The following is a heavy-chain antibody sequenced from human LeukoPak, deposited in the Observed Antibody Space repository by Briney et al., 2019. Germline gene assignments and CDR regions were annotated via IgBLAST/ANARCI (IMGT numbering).Heavy chain of an antibody. Sequence: GGSLRLSCATSGFTFDDYAFHWVRQVPGKGLEWVSLISRDGGTTSYGDSVKGRFTISRDNSKNSLYMQMNSLKTEDSALYYCTKDFSGSYEDWGQGTLVTVSS. CDR2: ISRDGGTT. CDR3: TKDFSGSYED. V-gene: IGHV3-43*02. J-gene: IGHJ4*02. CDR1: GFTFDDYA. D-gene: IGHD3-10*01.